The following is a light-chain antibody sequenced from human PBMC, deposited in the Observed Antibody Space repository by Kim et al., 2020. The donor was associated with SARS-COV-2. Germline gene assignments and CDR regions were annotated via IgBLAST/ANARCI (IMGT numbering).Light chain of an antibody. CDR2: DAS. CDR3: QQRSNWPPMYT. V-gene: IGKV3-11*01. CDR1: QSVSSY. Sequence: EIVLTQSPATLSLSPGERATLSCRASQSVSSYLAWYQQKPGQAPRLLIYDASNRATGIPARFSGSGSGTDFTLTISSLEPEDFAVYYCQQRSNWPPMYTFGQGTKREI. J-gene: IGKJ2*01.